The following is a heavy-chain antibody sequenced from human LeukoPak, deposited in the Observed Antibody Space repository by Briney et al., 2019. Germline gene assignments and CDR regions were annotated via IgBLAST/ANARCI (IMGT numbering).Heavy chain of an antibody. V-gene: IGHV3-33*01. D-gene: IGHD3-22*01. CDR3: ARRYYDSSGYYSRYFDL. CDR2: IWYDGSNK. J-gene: IGHJ2*01. CDR1: GFTFSSYG. Sequence: PGGSLRLSCAASGFTFSSYGMHWVRQAPGKGLEWVAVIWYDGSNKYYADSVKGRFTISRDNSKNTLYLQMNSLRAEDTAVYYCARRYYDSSGYYSRYFDLWGRGTLVTVSS.